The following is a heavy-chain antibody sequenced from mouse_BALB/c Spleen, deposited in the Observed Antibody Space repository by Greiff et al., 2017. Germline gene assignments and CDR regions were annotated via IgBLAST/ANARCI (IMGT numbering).Heavy chain of an antibody. CDR3: ARRAYYYGSGFAY. Sequence: EVQLQQSGPGLVKPSQSLSLTCTVTGYSITSDYAWNWIRQFPGNKLEWMGYISYSGSTSYNPSLKSRISITRDTSKNQFFLQLNSVTTEDTATYYCARRAYYYGSGFAYWGQGTLVTVSA. J-gene: IGHJ3*01. CDR1: GYSITSDYA. D-gene: IGHD1-1*01. V-gene: IGHV3-2*02. CDR2: ISYSGST.